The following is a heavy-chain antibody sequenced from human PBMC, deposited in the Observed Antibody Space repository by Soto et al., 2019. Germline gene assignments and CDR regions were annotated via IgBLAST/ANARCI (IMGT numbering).Heavy chain of an antibody. Sequence: AGGSLRLSCAASGFTFSSYAMSWVRQAPGKGLEWVSAISGSGGSTYYADSVKGRFTISRDNSKNTLYLQMNSLRAEDTAVYYCAKGATTYYDILTGPYYYYGMDVWGQGTTVTVSS. D-gene: IGHD3-9*01. J-gene: IGHJ6*02. V-gene: IGHV3-23*01. CDR1: GFTFSSYA. CDR3: AKGATTYYDILTGPYYYYGMDV. CDR2: ISGSGGST.